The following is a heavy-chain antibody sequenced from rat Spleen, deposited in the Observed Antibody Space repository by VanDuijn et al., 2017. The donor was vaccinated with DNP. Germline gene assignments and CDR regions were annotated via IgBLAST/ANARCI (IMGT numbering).Heavy chain of an antibody. Sequence: EVQLMESGGGLVQPGRSLKLSCAASGFTFSDYYMAWVRQAPKKGLEWVASISYEGSGTYYGDSVKGRFTISRDNARSTLYLQMDSLRSEDTATYYCTTDFERGYWGQGVMVTVSS. J-gene: IGHJ2*01. D-gene: IGHD1-11*01. V-gene: IGHV5-20*01. CDR1: GFTFSDYY. CDR2: ISYEGSGT. CDR3: TTDFERGY.